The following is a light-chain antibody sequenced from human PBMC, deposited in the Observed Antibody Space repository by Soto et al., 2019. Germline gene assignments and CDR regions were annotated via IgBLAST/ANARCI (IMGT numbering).Light chain of an antibody. CDR2: SAS. J-gene: IGKJ1*01. CDR1: QSISPY. CDR3: QQSYSRPRT. Sequence: DIQMTQSPSSLSASVGDRVTITCRASQSISPYLNWYQQKPGKAPNLLIYSASILESGVPSRFSGSGSGTDFTLTISSLQPEDFETYFCQQSYSRPRTLGQGTKVDI. V-gene: IGKV1-39*01.